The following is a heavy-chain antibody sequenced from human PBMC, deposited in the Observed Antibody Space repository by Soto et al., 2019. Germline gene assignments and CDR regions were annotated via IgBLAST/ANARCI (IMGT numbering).Heavy chain of an antibody. J-gene: IGHJ4*02. CDR3: AREIKHCNDSSGYFY. V-gene: IGHV4-38-2*02. CDR1: GYAISSGYY. CDR2: IYHSGST. D-gene: IGHD3-22*01. Sequence: PSETLSLTCSVSGYAISSGYYCGCIRQPPGKGLEWIGSIYHSGSTFYNPSLKSRVTISVDTSKNQFSLNLSSVTAADTAVYYCAREIKHCNDSSGYFYWGQGTLVTVSS.